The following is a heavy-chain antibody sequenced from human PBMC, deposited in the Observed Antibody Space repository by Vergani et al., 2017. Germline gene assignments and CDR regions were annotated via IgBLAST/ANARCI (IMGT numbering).Heavy chain of an antibody. Sequence: EVQLVESGGGLVKPGGSLRLSCAASGFTFSSYSMNWVRQAPGKGLEWVSSISSSSSYIYYADSVKGRFTISRDSSRNSLFLQMNSLRADDTAVYYCARLGRAESVPLRQSFNWFDPWGQGTPATVSS. D-gene: IGHD6-13*01. V-gene: IGHV3-21*01. J-gene: IGHJ5*02. CDR3: ARLGRAESVPLRQSFNWFDP. CDR1: GFTFSSYS. CDR2: ISSSSSYI.